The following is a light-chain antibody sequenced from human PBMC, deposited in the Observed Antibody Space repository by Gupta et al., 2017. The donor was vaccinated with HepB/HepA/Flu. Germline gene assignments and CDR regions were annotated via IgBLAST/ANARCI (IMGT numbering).Light chain of an antibody. CDR1: QSLSSNY. V-gene: IGKV3-20*01. J-gene: IGKJ1*01. CDR2: GAS. CDR3: HHKHCSPGP. Sequence: IVLTQSPVTQSLSPGERATLSCRASQSLSSNYLAWYQQKPGQAPRLLIYGASRRANGIPDRFSGSGSGTEFTLTISRREPEDFAVYYCHHKHCSPGPFGQGTKVEIK.